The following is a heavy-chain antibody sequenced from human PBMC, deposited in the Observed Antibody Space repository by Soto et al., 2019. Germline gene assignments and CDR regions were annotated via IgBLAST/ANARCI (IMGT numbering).Heavy chain of an antibody. CDR2: INDSGIT. V-gene: IGHV4-34*01. CDR3: ASVRISGYPSFDY. D-gene: IGHD3-22*01. Sequence: SETLSLTGAGYGGSFSDYDCSWIRQSPGKGLEWIGEINDSGITNYNPFLKSRVTISVDTSKNQFSLKLSSVTAADTAVYYCASVRISGYPSFDYGVQETLVTVSS. CDR1: GGSFSDYD. J-gene: IGHJ4*02.